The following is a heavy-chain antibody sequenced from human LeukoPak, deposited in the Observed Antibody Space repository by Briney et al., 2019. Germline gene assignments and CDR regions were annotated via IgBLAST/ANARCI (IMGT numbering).Heavy chain of an antibody. V-gene: IGHV3-9*01. J-gene: IGHJ6*02. CDR2: ISWNSGSI. Sequence: GRSLRLSCAASGFTFDDYAMHWVRQAPGKGLEWVSGISWNSGSIGYADSVKGRFTISRDNTKNSLYLQMNSLRAEDTALYYCAKDMMAAAGTRYYYYGMDVWGQGTTVTVSS. CDR3: AKDMMAAAGTRYYYYGMDV. D-gene: IGHD6-13*01. CDR1: GFTFDDYA.